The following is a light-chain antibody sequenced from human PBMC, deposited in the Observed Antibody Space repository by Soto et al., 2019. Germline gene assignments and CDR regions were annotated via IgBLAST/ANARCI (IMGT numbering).Light chain of an antibody. Sequence: QSVLTQPPSVSGAPGQRVTIFCTGSSSNIGAGYEVHWYQQFPGTAPKLLIYDNNNRPSGVPDRFSASKSGTSASLAITGLQAEDEADYYCQSYDSSLSALHVFGTGTKLTVL. CDR3: QSYDSSLSALHV. V-gene: IGLV1-40*01. J-gene: IGLJ1*01. CDR1: SSNIGAGYE. CDR2: DNN.